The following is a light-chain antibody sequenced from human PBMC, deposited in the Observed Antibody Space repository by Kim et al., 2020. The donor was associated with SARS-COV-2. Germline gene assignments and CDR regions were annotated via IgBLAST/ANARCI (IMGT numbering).Light chain of an antibody. J-gene: IGLJ1*01. Sequence: QSVLTQPPSVSGTPGQRVTISCSGRNSNIGSNTVNWYQQFPGTAPKVLIYGNNQRPSGVPVRFSGSRSGTSASLAISGLQSEDEADYYCASWDDSLYGHVFGTGTKVTVL. CDR2: GNN. CDR3: ASWDDSLYGHV. V-gene: IGLV1-44*01. CDR1: NSNIGSNT.